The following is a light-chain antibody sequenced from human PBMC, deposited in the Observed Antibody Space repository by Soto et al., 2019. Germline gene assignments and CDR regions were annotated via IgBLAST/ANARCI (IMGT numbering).Light chain of an antibody. CDR3: CSYAGRNTLV. CDR2: AVN. V-gene: IGLV2-11*01. CDR1: ISDVGGYND. Sequence: QSALTQPRSVSGSPGQSVTISCTGTISDVGGYNDVSWYQQPPGKAHNLMIYAVNERPSGVADLFAGSKSGNAASLTIARLQADDEADYRCCSYAGRNTLVFAGGTKLTVL. J-gene: IGLJ3*02.